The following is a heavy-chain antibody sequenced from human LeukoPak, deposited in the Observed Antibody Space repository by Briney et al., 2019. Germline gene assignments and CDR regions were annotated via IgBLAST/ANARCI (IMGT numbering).Heavy chain of an antibody. CDR3: ARAGWLVGGDYGMDV. CDR1: GYTFTSYG. J-gene: IGHJ6*02. CDR2: ISAYNGNT. V-gene: IGHV1-18*01. Sequence: GPVKVSCKASGYTFTSYGISWVRQAPGQGLEWMGWISAYNGNTNYAQKLQGRVTMTTDTSTSTAYMELRSLRSDDTAVYYCARAGWLVGGDYGMDVWGQGTTVTVSS. D-gene: IGHD6-19*01.